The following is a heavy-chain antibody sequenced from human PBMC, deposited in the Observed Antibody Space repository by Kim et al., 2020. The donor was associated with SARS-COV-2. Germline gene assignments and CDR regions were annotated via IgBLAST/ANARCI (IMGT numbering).Heavy chain of an antibody. CDR1: GFNFGNHA. CDR3: AKDGGLHLIFAYFDD. V-gene: IGHV3-9*01. J-gene: IGHJ4*01. D-gene: IGHD3-3*01. CDR2: ISWNGGSI. Sequence: GGSLRLSCEASGFNFGNHAMHWVWQTPGKGLEWVAGISWNGGSIDYGDSVKGRFTITSDNAESSVYLQMYSLRADDKAMFYCAKDGGLHLIFAYFDDWG.